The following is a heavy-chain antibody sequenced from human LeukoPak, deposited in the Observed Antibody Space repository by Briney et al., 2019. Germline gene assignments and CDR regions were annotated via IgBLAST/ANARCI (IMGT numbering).Heavy chain of an antibody. V-gene: IGHV4-39*01. J-gene: IGHJ4*02. D-gene: IGHD1-26*01. CDR1: GDSISHTSYY. CDR2: IHYNGRP. CDR3: ARRGRGPYLDY. Sequence: SEALSLTCFVSGDSISHTSYYWTWIRQPPGKGREWIGSIHYNGRPYYFPSLKSRVTISVDTSKDQFSLKLTSVTAADTAVYYCARRGRGPYLDYWGQGTLVTVSS.